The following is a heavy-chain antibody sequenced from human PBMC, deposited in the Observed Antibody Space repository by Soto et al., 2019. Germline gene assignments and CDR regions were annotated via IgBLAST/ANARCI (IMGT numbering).Heavy chain of an antibody. CDR1: GYTFTRYA. V-gene: IGHV1-3*01. CDR3: ARDEDV. J-gene: IGHJ6*02. Sequence: QVQLVQSGAEVKKPGASVKVSCKASGYTFTRYAIHWVRQAPGQRLEWMGWINAGNGNTKYSQNSQGRVTITRDTSASTAYMELSSLRSEDTAIYFCARDEDVWGQGTTVTVSS. CDR2: INAGNGNT.